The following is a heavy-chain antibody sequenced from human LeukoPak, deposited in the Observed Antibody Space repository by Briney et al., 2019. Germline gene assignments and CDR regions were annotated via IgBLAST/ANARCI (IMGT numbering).Heavy chain of an antibody. D-gene: IGHD6-19*01. V-gene: IGHV1-46*01. CDR2: INPSGGST. Sequence: ASVKVSCKASGYTFTSYYMHWVRQAPGQGLEWMGIINPSGGSTSYAQKFQGRVTMTRDTSTSTVYMELSSPRSEDTAVYYCAREQIRYSSGWGLGYWGQGTLVTVSS. J-gene: IGHJ4*02. CDR1: GYTFTSYY. CDR3: AREQIRYSSGWGLGY.